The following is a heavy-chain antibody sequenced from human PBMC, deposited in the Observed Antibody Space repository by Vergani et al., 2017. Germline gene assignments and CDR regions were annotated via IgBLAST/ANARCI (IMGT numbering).Heavy chain of an antibody. Sequence: QVQVVQSGAEVKKSGASVKVSCKTSGYTLSNYYMHWVRQAPGQGLEWMGIINPSGGHTNYAQKFQGRVTMTRDTSTSTVYMELSSLRSDDTAIYYCARGDYGILTGYRYWGQGTLVTVSA. CDR2: INPSGGHT. V-gene: IGHV1-46*03. CDR3: ARGDYGILTGYRY. D-gene: IGHD3-9*01. J-gene: IGHJ4*02. CDR1: GYTLSNYY.